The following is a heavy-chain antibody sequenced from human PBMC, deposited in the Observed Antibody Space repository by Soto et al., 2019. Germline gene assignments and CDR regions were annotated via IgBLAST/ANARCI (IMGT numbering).Heavy chain of an antibody. J-gene: IGHJ4*02. Sequence: SETLSLTCAVYGGSFSGYYWSWIRQPPGKGLEWVGEINHSGSTNYNPSLKSRVTISVDTSKNQFSLKLSSVTAADTAVYYCARGLGDKSADYWGQGTLVTVSS. V-gene: IGHV4-34*01. CDR3: ARGLGDKSADY. CDR2: INHSGST. CDR1: GGSFSGYY.